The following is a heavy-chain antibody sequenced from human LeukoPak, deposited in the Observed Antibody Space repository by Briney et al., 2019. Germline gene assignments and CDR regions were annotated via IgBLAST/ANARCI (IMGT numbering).Heavy chain of an antibody. CDR1: GYTFTSYA. V-gene: IGHV7-4-1*02. CDR2: INTNTGNP. D-gene: IGHD3-22*01. J-gene: IGHJ6*03. CDR3: ASQTYYYDSSGSHYYMDV. Sequence: ASVKVSCKASGYTFTSYAMNWVRQAPGQGLEWMGWINTNTGNPTYAQGFTGRFVFSLGTSVRTAYLQISSLKAEDTAVYYCASQTYYYDSSGSHYYMDVWGKGTTVTVSS.